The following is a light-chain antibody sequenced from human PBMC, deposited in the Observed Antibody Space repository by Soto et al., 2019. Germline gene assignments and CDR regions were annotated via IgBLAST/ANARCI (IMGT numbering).Light chain of an antibody. CDR1: PSVSNS. V-gene: IGKV3-11*01. Sequence: ELVWIQSPATLSLSPGAGATLSGRASPSVSNSLAWYQTNPGQAPRLLIYDASKRATGIPARFSGSGSGTDFNLTISSLETEDFAVYDCQQRSNWPLTFGGGTKVDIK. CDR2: DAS. CDR3: QQRSNWPLT. J-gene: IGKJ4*01.